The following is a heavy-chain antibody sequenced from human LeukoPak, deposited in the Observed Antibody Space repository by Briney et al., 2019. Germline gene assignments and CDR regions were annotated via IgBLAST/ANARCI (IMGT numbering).Heavy chain of an antibody. CDR2: ISGSGDST. CDR1: GFTFSSYW. J-gene: IGHJ4*02. D-gene: IGHD6-19*01. V-gene: IGHV3-23*01. CDR3: AKVRAPSGWFNSDY. Sequence: GGSLRLSCAASGFTFSSYWMHWVRQAPGKGLEWVSGISGSGDSTYYADSVKGRFTISRDNSKNTLYLQMNSLRVEDTAAYYCAKVRAPSGWFNSDYWGQGTLVTVSS.